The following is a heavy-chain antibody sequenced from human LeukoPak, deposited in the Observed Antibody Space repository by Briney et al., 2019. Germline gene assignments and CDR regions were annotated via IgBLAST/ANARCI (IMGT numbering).Heavy chain of an antibody. V-gene: IGHV1-24*01. J-gene: IGHJ4*02. CDR2: FDPEDGET. CDR1: GYTLTELS. D-gene: IGHD2-15*01. CDR3: ATTNCSGGSCYPDC. Sequence: ASEKVSCKVSGYTLTELSMHWVRQSPGKGLEWMGGFDPEDGETIYAQKYQGRVTMAEDTSTDTAYMELSSLRSEDTAVYYCATTNCSGGSCYPDCWGQGTLVTVSS.